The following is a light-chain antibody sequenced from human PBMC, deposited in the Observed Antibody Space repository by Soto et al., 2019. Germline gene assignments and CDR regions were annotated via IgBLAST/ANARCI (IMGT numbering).Light chain of an antibody. Sequence: EIVMTQSPATLSVSPGERATLSCRASQSVSANLAWYQHKPGQAPRLLIYGASTRATGIPARFSGSGSGTEFTLTISSLQPDDFATYYCQHYNSYSGAFGQGTKVDIK. CDR2: GAS. CDR3: QHYNSYSGA. V-gene: IGKV3-15*01. J-gene: IGKJ1*01. CDR1: QSVSAN.